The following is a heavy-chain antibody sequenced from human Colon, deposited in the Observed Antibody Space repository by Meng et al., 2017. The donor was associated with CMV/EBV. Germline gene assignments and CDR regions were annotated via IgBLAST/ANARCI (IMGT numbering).Heavy chain of an antibody. Sequence: VKVSCKVSGYTLTELSIHWVRQAPGKGLEWMGGFNPENGERVYAQKFQGRVTMTDDTSTDTAYMELSSLRFEDTAVYYFASERLGAAAIPLDYWGQGTPVTVSS. CDR3: ASERLGAAAIPLDY. CDR2: FNPENGER. D-gene: IGHD6-13*01. J-gene: IGHJ4*02. V-gene: IGHV1-24*01. CDR1: GYTLTELS.